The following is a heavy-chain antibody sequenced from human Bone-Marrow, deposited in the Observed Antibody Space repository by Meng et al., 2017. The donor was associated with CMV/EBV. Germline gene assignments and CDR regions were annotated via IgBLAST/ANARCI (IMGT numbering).Heavy chain of an antibody. CDR3: ARGYCSGSSCYPFPDY. V-gene: IGHV4-4*02. CDR1: GSISSNFW. J-gene: IGHJ4*02. Sequence: GSISSNFWWSWVRQPPGKGLEWIGEIYHSGSTNYNPSLKSRVTISVDKSKNQFSLKLSSVTAADTAVYYCARGYCSGSSCYPFPDYWGQGTLVTVSS. CDR2: IYHSGST. D-gene: IGHD2-15*01.